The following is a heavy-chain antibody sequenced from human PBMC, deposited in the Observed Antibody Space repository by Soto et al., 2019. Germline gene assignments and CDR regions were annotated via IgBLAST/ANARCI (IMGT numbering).Heavy chain of an antibody. CDR2: ISGSGGST. CDR3: AKDSTGGSYSDYFDY. Sequence: EVQLLESGGGLVQPGGSLRLSCAASGFTFSSYAMSWVRQAPGKGLEWVSAISGSGGSTYYADSVKGRFTISRDNSKNTLYMQMNSLRAEDTAVYYCAKDSTGGSYSDYFDYWGQGTLVTVSS. J-gene: IGHJ4*02. V-gene: IGHV3-23*01. D-gene: IGHD1-26*01. CDR1: GFTFSSYA.